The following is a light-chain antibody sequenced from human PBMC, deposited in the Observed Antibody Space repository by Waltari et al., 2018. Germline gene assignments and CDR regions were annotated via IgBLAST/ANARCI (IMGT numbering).Light chain of an antibody. V-gene: IGLV4-69*01. CDR2: LNSDGSH. J-gene: IGLJ2*01. CDR1: SGHSRYA. Sequence: QLVLTQSPSASASLGASVKLTCTLSSGHSRYALAWHPQQPLKGPRYLMKLNSDGSHSKGDGIPDRFSGSSSGAERYLTISSLQSEDEADYYCQTWGAGIVVFGGGTKLTVL. CDR3: QTWGAGIVV.